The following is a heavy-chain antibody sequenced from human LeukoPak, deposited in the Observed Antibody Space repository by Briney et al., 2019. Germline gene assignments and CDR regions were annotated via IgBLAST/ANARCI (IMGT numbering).Heavy chain of an antibody. CDR2: ISYDGSNK. CDR3: ARVEWDY. D-gene: IGHD3-3*01. V-gene: IGHV3-30-3*01. CDR1: GFTFSSYA. Sequence: PGRSLRLSCAASGFTFSSYAMHRVRQAPGKGLEWVAVISYDGSNKYYADSVKGRFTISRDNSKNTLYLQMNSLRAEDTAVYYCARVEWDYWGQGTLVTVSS. J-gene: IGHJ4*02.